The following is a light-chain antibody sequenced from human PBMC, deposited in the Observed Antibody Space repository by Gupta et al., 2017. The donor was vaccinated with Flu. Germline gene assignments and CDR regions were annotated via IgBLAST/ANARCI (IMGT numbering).Light chain of an antibody. CDR1: QSISTW. J-gene: IGKJ1*01. V-gene: IGKV1-5*03. Sequence: DIQMTQSPSTLSASVGDRVTITCRASQSISTWLAWYQQKSGKAPKLLIYKASSLQSGVPSRFSGSGSGTEFTLTISSLQPDDFATYYCHQYEDYSRTFGQGTKVEIK. CDR3: HQYEDYSRT. CDR2: KAS.